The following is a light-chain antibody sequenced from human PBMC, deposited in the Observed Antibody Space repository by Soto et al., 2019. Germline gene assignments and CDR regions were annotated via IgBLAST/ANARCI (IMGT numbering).Light chain of an antibody. J-gene: IGKJ5*01. V-gene: IGKV1-39*01. Sequence: DIQMTQSPSTLSASVGDRVTITCRASESIRDYLNWYQQKPGKAPNLLIYAASSLPSGVPSRFSGGGSGTDFTLTISSLEPEDFATYYCQQSYNIPRTFGQGTRLDIK. CDR2: AAS. CDR3: QQSYNIPRT. CDR1: ESIRDY.